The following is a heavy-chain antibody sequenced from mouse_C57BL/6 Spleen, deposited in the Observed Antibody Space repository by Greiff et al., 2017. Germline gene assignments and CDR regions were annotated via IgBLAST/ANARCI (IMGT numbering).Heavy chain of an antibody. D-gene: IGHD4-1*01. CDR3: ARGTGTGYFDV. CDR2: LWSGGST. J-gene: IGHJ1*03. Sequence: VQVVESGPGLVQPSQSLSITCTVSGFSLTSYGIHWVRQSPGKGLEWLGVLWSGGSTDYTAAFLSRLSISKDTSKSQVFFKMNRLQADDTAIYCCARGTGTGYFDVWGTGTTVTVSS. V-gene: IGHV2-2*01. CDR1: GFSLTSYG.